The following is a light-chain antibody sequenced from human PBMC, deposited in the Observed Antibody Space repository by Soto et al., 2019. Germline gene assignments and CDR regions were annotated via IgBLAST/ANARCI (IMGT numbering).Light chain of an antibody. V-gene: IGKV3-20*01. CDR1: QAISSN. J-gene: IGKJ1*01. CDR2: DAS. CDR3: QQYGSSPWT. Sequence: EIVLTQSPATLSVSRCESAGVCXWANQAISSNLAWYQQKPGQAPRLLIYDASNRATGIPARFSGSGSGTDFTLTISRLEPEDFAVYYCQQYGSSPWTFGQGTKVDIK.